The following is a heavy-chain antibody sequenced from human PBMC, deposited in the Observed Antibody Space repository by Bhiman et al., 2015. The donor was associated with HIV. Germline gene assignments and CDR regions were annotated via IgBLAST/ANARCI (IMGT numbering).Heavy chain of an antibody. V-gene: IGHV3-30*02. Sequence: QVQLVESGGGVVQPGGSLRLSCVASGFTFSNYGMHWVRQAPGKGLEWVAYIRHGGSEETYYTDSLKGRVTISRDNSKNTLYLQMISLRTEDTALYYCAKDLPQRGSGRYEQLDWWGQGTLVIVSS. J-gene: IGHJ4*02. CDR2: IRHGGSEET. D-gene: IGHD3-10*01. CDR1: GFTFSNYG. CDR3: AKDLPQRGSGRYEQLDW.